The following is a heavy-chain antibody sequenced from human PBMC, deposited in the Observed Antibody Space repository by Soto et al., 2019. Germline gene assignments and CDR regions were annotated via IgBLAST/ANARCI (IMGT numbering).Heavy chain of an antibody. CDR1: GGTFSSYA. V-gene: IGHV1-69*06. J-gene: IGHJ5*02. CDR3: ARGQDYDILTAYNWFDP. D-gene: IGHD3-9*01. Sequence: SVKVSCKASGGTFSSYAISGVRQAPGQGLEWWGGIIPIFGTANYAQKFQGRVTITADKSTSTAYVELSSLRSEDTAVYYCARGQDYDILTAYNWFDPWGQGTLVTVSS. CDR2: IIPIFGTA.